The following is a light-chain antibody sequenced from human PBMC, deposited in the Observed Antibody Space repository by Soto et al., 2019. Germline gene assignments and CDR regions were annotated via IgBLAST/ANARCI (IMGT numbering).Light chain of an antibody. CDR1: SSDVGGYNY. CDR2: DVS. CDR3: SSYTSSSTPLYV. V-gene: IGLV2-14*01. J-gene: IGLJ1*01. Sequence: QSVLTQPASVSGSPGQSITISCTGTSSDVGGYNYVSWYQQHPGKAPKLMIYDVSNRPSGVSNRFSGSKSGNTASLTISGLQAEDEADYYCSSYTSSSTPLYVSGALTKVTVL.